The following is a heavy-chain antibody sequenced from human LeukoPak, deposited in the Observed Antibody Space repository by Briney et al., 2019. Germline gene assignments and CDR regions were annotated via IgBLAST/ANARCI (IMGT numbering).Heavy chain of an antibody. CDR1: GFTFSSHA. J-gene: IGHJ2*01. Sequence: GGSLRLSCAPSGFTFSSHAMICLRQAPGKGLEWVSAISGGGGRTYYADSVKGRFTISRDNSKNTVYLQMNSLRAEDTAVYYCVKGWGDYWYFDLWGRGTLVTVSS. CDR2: ISGGGGRT. V-gene: IGHV3-23*01. D-gene: IGHD3-10*01. CDR3: VKGWGDYWYFDL.